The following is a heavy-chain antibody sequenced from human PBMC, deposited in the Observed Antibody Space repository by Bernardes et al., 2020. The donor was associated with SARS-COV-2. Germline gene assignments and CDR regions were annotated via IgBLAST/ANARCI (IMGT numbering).Heavy chain of an antibody. D-gene: IGHD6-25*01. CDR1: GYTLTELS. Sequence: ASVKVSCKVSGYTLTELSMHWVRQAPGKGLEWMGGFDPEDGETIYAPKFQGRLTLTRDTSTGTAYMELTTLTSDDTAVYYCAKSIGSIAAALFYYFNDWGQGTLVTVSS. J-gene: IGHJ4*02. CDR2: FDPEDGET. CDR3: AKSIGSIAAALFYYFND. V-gene: IGHV1-24*01.